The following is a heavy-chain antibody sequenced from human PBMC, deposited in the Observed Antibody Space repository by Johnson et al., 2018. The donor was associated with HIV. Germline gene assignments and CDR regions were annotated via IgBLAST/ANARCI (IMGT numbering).Heavy chain of an antibody. CDR2: IKSKTDGGTT. CDR3: TTETYYYDSSGYYYGHAFDI. Sequence: VQLVESGGGLVKPGGSLRLSCAASGFTFSNAWMSWVRQAPGQGLEWVGRIKSKTDGGTTDYAAPVQGRFTISRHDSKNTLYLQMNSLKTEDTAVYYCTTETYYYDSSGYYYGHAFDIWGQGTMVTVSS. V-gene: IGHV3-15*01. CDR1: GFTFSNAW. D-gene: IGHD3-22*01. J-gene: IGHJ3*02.